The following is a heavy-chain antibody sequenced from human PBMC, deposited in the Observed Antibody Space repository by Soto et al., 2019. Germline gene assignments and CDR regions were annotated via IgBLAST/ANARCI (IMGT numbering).Heavy chain of an antibody. V-gene: IGHV3-48*02. Sequence: LVESGGALVYPGGSLRLSCIASGFSFSDYSMNWVRQAPGKGLQWVSYISSSSDKTYYADSVKGRFTVSRDNAKNALFLEMNSLRDDDTATYSCARLPKGSLVTAWGQGTWVTVSS. D-gene: IGHD2-21*02. CDR2: ISSSSDKT. CDR1: GFSFSDYS. CDR3: ARLPKGSLVTA. J-gene: IGHJ4*02.